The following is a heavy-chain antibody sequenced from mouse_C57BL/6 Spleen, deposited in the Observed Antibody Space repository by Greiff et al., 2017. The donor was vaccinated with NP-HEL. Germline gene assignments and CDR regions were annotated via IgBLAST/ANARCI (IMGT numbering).Heavy chain of an antibody. CDR1: GYSITSGYY. V-gene: IGHV3-6*01. Sequence: EVKLMESGPGLVKPSQSLSLTCSVTGYSITSGYYWNWIRQFPGNKLEWMGYISYDGSKNYNPSLKNRISITRDTSKNQFFLKLNSVTTEDTATYYCALYGRYYYAMDYWGQGTSVTVSS. CDR2: ISYDGSK. J-gene: IGHJ4*01. D-gene: IGHD1-1*01. CDR3: ALYGRYYYAMDY.